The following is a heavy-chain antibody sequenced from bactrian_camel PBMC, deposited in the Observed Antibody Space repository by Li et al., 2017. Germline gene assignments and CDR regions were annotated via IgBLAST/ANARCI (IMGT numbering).Heavy chain of an antibody. CDR2: IDVNGKT. J-gene: IGHJ6*01. CDR1: ADPLPGNN. D-gene: IGHD2*01. V-gene: IGHV3S55*01. CDR3: AAALPSSRPPGPLFYYQDSTMKCDIFGY. Sequence: HVQLVESGGGSVQAGGSLTLSCRASADPLPGNNMAWFRQLPGAGREAVAAIDVNGKTVYTDSVQGRFVISRDSAKDTLYLQINSLKPTDTGMYYCAAALPSSRPPGPLFYYQDSTMKCDIFGYWGQGTQVTVS.